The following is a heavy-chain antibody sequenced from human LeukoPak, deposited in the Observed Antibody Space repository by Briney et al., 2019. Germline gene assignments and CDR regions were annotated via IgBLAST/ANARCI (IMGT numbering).Heavy chain of an antibody. CDR3: ARGGILRYFDWLSSRRNWFDP. Sequence: SETLCLTCAVYGGSFSGYYWSWIRQPPGKGLEWIGEINHSGSTNYNPSLKSRVTISVDTSKNQFSLKLSSVTAADTAVYYCARGGILRYFDWLSSRRNWFDPWGQGTLVTVSS. CDR1: GGSFSGYY. D-gene: IGHD3-9*01. CDR2: INHSGST. V-gene: IGHV4-34*01. J-gene: IGHJ5*02.